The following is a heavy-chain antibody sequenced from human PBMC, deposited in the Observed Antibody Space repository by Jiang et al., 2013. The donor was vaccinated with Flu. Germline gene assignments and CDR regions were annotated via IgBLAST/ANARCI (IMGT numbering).Heavy chain of an antibody. V-gene: IGHV5-51*01. D-gene: IGHD1-26*01. J-gene: IGHJ3*02. CDR2: IYPGDSDT. CDR3: ARRWELYAFDI. Sequence: LEWMGIIYPGDSDTRYSPSFQGQVTISADKSISSAHLQWSSLKASDTAMYYCARRWELYAFDIWGQGTMVTVSS.